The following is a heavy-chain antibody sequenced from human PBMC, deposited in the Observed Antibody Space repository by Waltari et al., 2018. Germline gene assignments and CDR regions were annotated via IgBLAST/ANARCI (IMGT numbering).Heavy chain of an antibody. CDR1: GDSISRNY. CDR3: ARLDSSKYHYKRGFDY. J-gene: IGHJ4*02. CDR2: VSGSDGST. Sequence: QLQLQESGPGLVRPSETLSLTCAVSGDSISRNYWSWVRQPPGKGLEWIGRVSGSDGSTVYNPSLQSRVTLSTDTSKNQFSLELTSVTAADTAVYYCARLDSSKYHYKRGFDYWGQGVLLTVSS. D-gene: IGHD2-2*01. V-gene: IGHV4-4*07.